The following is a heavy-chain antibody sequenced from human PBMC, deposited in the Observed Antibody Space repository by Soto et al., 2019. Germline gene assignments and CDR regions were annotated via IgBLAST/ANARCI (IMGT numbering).Heavy chain of an antibody. CDR3: ARRLLTSRKGMDV. D-gene: IGHD3-9*01. V-gene: IGHV4-34*01. J-gene: IGHJ6*02. Sequence: QVQLQQRGAGLLKPSETLTLICTVNGGSFSDSFWNWIRQSPGKGLEWIGEIDHSGSTNYDPSFKRRVTVSMDTSTTLFSLFLSSLTAADTAVYYCARRLLTSRKGMDVWGQGTTVTVSS. CDR1: GGSFSDSF. CDR2: IDHSGST.